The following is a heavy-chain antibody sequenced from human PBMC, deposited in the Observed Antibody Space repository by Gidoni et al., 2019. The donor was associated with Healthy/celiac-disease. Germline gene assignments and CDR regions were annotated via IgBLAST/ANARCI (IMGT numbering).Heavy chain of an antibody. D-gene: IGHD3-10*01. CDR2: ISSSSSYI. CDR3: ARDMVRGRPE. J-gene: IGHJ4*02. CDR1: GFTFSSYS. Sequence: EVQLVESGGGLVKPGGSLRLSGAASGFTFSSYSMNWVRQAPGKGLEWVASISSSSSYIYYADSVKDRFTISRDNAKNSLYLQMNSLRAEDTAVYYCARDMVRGRPEWGQGTLVTVSS. V-gene: IGHV3-21*01.